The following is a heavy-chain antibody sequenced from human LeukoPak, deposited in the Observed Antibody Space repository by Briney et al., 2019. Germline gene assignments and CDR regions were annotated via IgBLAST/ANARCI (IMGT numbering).Heavy chain of an antibody. V-gene: IGHV3-30*02. D-gene: IGHD3-22*01. Sequence: GGSLRLSCAASGFTFSSCGMHWVRQAPGKGLEWVAVIRYDGSNKYYADSVKGRFTISRDNSKNTLYLQMNSLRAEDTAVYYCAKDLKYYYDSSGYYFDYWGQGTLVTVSS. CDR1: GFTFSSCG. J-gene: IGHJ4*02. CDR3: AKDLKYYYDSSGYYFDY. CDR2: IRYDGSNK.